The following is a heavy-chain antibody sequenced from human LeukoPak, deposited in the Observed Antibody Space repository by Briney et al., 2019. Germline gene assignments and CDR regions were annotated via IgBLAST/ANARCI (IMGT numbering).Heavy chain of an antibody. J-gene: IGHJ3*02. CDR3: AKIAVTAFDI. D-gene: IGHD6-19*01. V-gene: IGHV3-23*01. CDR2: ISGSGGST. CDR1: GFTFSGYV. Sequence: PGGSLRLSCAASGFTFSGYVMSWGRQAPGKGLEWVSAISGSGGSTYYADSVKSRFTISRDNSKNTLYLQMNSLRAEDTAVYYCAKIAVTAFDIWGQGTMVTVSS.